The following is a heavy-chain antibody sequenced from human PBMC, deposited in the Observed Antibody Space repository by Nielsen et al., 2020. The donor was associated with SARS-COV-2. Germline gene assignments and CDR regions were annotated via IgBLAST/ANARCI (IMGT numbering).Heavy chain of an antibody. D-gene: IGHD1-26*01. Sequence: KLSCAASGFTFSSYGMHWVRQAPGKGLEWVAVIWYDGSNKYYADSVKGRFTISSDNSKNTLYLQMNSLRAEDTAVYYCAREIVGATKDYWGQGTLVTVSS. CDR3: AREIVGATKDY. J-gene: IGHJ4*02. CDR1: GFTFSSYG. CDR2: IWYDGSNK. V-gene: IGHV3-33*01.